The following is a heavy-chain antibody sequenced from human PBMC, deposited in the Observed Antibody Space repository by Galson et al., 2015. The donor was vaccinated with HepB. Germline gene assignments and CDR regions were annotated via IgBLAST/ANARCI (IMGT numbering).Heavy chain of an antibody. CDR3: AGAITIIRGVLKSWFDP. V-gene: IGHV3-23*01. Sequence: SLRLSCAASGFTFSKYAMNWVRQAPGKGLEWVSGISASVGSTFYADSVKGRFTISRDNSKNTLFLQMESLRADDTAVYYCAGAITIIRGVLKSWFDPWGQGTLVTVSS. CDR2: ISASVGST. CDR1: GFTFSKYA. J-gene: IGHJ5*02. D-gene: IGHD3-10*01.